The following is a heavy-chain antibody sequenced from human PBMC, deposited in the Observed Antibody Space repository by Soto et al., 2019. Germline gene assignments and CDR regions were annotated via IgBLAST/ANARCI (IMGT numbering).Heavy chain of an antibody. J-gene: IGHJ6*03. CDR1: GYTFTSYG. D-gene: IGHD2-2*01. V-gene: IGHV1-18*01. Sequence: ASVKVACKASGYTFTSYGISWVRQAPGQGLEWMGWISAYNGNTNYAQKLQGRVTMTTDTSTSTAYMELRSLRSDDTAVYYCASHRGKIVVVPAAPLDVWGKGTTVTVS. CDR2: ISAYNGNT. CDR3: ASHRGKIVVVPAAPLDV.